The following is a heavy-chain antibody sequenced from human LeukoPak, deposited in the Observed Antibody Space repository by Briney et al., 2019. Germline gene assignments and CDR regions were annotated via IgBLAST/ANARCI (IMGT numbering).Heavy chain of an antibody. CDR3: ARDLGEQWLPGFDY. Sequence: GASVKISCKASGYTFTGYYMHWVRQAPGQGLEWMGWINPNSGGTNYAQKFQGRVTMTRDTSISTAYMELSRLRSDDTAVYYCARDLGEQWLPGFDYWGQGTLVTVSS. CDR1: GYTFTGYY. V-gene: IGHV1-2*02. J-gene: IGHJ4*02. D-gene: IGHD6-19*01. CDR2: INPNSGGT.